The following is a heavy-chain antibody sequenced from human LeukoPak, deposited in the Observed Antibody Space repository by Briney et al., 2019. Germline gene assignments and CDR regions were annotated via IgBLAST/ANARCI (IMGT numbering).Heavy chain of an antibody. CDR3: VRDGEGVAISVNYWFDP. CDR2: TNPNNGNT. J-gene: IGHJ5*02. CDR1: GFTFTSYD. D-gene: IGHD3-10*01. V-gene: IGHV1-8*01. Sequence: ATVKVSCKASGFTFTSYDINWVRQTTGQGLEWMGWTNPNNGNTGYAQKFQGRVTMTRDTSISTAYMELRSLRSEDTAMYYCVRDGEGVAISVNYWFDPWGQGTLVTVSS.